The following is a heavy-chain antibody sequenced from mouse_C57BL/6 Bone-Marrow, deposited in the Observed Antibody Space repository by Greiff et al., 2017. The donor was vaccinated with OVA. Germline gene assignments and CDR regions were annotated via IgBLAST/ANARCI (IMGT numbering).Heavy chain of an antibody. V-gene: IGHV5-16*01. CDR2: INYDGSST. D-gene: IGHD2-3*01. J-gene: IGHJ1*03. Sequence: EVKLQESEGGLVQPGSSMKLSCTASGFTFSDYYMAWVRQVPEKGLEWVANINYDGSSTYYLDSLKSRFIISRDNAKNILYLQMSSLKSEDTATYYCARFYDGYYDWYFDVWGTGTTVTVSS. CDR1: GFTFSDYY. CDR3: ARFYDGYYDWYFDV.